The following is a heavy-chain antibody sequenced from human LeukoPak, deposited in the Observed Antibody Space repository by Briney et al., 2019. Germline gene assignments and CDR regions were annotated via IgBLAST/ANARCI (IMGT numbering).Heavy chain of an antibody. CDR1: GFSVTNNY. CDR2: ISSSGVST. J-gene: IGHJ4*02. V-gene: IGHV3-23*01. Sequence: PGGSLRLSCAVSGFSVTNNYMSWVRQAPGKGLEWVSAISSSGVSTYYANSVKGRFTISRDNSKNTLYLQMNSLRAEDTAIYYCAKDQQLANFDYWGQGTLVTVSS. CDR3: AKDQQLANFDY. D-gene: IGHD6-13*01.